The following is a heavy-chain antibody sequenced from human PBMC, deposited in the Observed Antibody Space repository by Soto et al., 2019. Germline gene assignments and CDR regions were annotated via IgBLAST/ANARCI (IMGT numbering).Heavy chain of an antibody. D-gene: IGHD4-17*01. V-gene: IGHV3-30-3*01. CDR3: AREDDYGYRYINYGLDV. CDR2: ISFDGTKK. Sequence: LRLSCAASGFTFNIYALHWVRQAPGKGLEWVAVISFDGTKKYYSDSVKGRFTISRDNLKNTLYLQMNNLRAEDAALYFCAREDDYGYRYINYGLDVWGQGTTVTV. J-gene: IGHJ6*02. CDR1: GFTFNIYA.